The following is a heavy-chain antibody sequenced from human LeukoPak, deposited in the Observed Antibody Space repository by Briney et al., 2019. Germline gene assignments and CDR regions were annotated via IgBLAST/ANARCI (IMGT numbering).Heavy chain of an antibody. J-gene: IGHJ4*02. V-gene: IGHV3-7*01. CDR2: IKHDGNEK. CDR1: GFTFSTFW. D-gene: IGHD2-2*01. CDR3: ARSTHFDY. Sequence: GGSXRLXCEASGFTFSTFWMSWVRQAPGKGLEWVANIKHDGNEKHYVDSVKGRFTISRDNAKNSLYLQMNSLRAEDTAVYYCARSTHFDYWGQGTLVTVSS.